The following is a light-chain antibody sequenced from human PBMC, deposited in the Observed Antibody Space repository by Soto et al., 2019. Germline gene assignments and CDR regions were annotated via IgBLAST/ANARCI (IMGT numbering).Light chain of an antibody. Sequence: QSALTQPAFVSGSPGQSITISCTGTSSDVGGYNFVSWYQQHPGKVPKLMIYDVTNRPSGVSNRFSGSKSGNTASLTISGLQAEDEADYYCSSYTTSNTVVFGTGTKVTVL. CDR2: DVT. J-gene: IGLJ1*01. V-gene: IGLV2-14*01. CDR3: SSYTTSNTVV. CDR1: SSDVGGYNF.